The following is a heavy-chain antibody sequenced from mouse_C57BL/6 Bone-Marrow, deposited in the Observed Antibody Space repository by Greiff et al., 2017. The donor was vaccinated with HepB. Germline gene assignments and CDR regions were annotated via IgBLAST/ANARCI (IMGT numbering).Heavy chain of an antibody. CDR1: GYTFTSYW. Sequence: QVQLQQPGAELVRPGTSVKLSCKASGYTFTSYWMHWVKQRPGQGLEWIGVIDPSDSYTNYNQKFKGKATLTVATSSSTAYMQLSSLTSEDSAVYYCARNGYWYFDVWGTGTTVTVSS. CDR3: ARNGYWYFDV. CDR2: IDPSDSYT. V-gene: IGHV1-59*01. J-gene: IGHJ1*03.